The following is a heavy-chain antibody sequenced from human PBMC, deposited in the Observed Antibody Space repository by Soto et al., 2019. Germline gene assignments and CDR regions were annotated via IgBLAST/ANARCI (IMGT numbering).Heavy chain of an antibody. J-gene: IGHJ4*02. CDR3: AKAGWELLGFDY. Sequence: LRLSCAASGFTFSSYAMSWVRQAPGKGLEWVSAVSGSGGSTYYADSVKGRFTISRDNSKNTLYLQMNSLRAEDTAVYYCAKAGWELLGFDYWGQGTLVTVSS. V-gene: IGHV3-23*01. CDR1: GFTFSSYA. CDR2: VSGSGGST. D-gene: IGHD1-26*01.